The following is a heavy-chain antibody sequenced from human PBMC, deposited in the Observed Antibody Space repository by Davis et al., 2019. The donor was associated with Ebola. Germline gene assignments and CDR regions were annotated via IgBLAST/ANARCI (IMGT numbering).Heavy chain of an antibody. V-gene: IGHV2-70*11. CDR1: GFSLSTSGMC. Sequence: SGPTLVKPTQTLTLTCTFSGFSLSTSGMCVSWIRQPPGKALEWLARIDWDDDKYYSASLKTRLTISKDTSKNQVVLTMTNMDPVDTATYYCARAGEFGYYFDYWGQGTLVTVSS. CDR3: ARAGEFGYYFDY. CDR2: IDWDDDK. J-gene: IGHJ4*02. D-gene: IGHD3-3*01.